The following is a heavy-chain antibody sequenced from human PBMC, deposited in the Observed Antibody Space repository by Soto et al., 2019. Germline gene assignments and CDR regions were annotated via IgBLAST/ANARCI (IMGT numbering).Heavy chain of an antibody. V-gene: IGHV1-69*02. J-gene: IGHJ5*02. D-gene: IGHD4-17*01. CDR3: ASRSTVTTGFDH. Sequence: QVQLVQSGAEVKKPGSSVKVSCKASGGTFSSYTISWVRQAPGQGLEWMGRIIPILGIANYAQKFQGRVTITTNKATSTAYMELSSLRTEGSAVYYCASRSTVTTGFDHWGQGTLVTVSS. CDR2: IIPILGIA. CDR1: GGTFSSYT.